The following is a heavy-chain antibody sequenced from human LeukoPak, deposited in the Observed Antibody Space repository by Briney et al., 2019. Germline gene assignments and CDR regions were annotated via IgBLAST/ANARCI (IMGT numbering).Heavy chain of an antibody. CDR1: GGSISSYY. V-gene: IGHV4-59*01. Sequence: SETLSLTCTVSGGSISSYYWSWIRQPPGKGLEWIGYIYYSGSTNYNPSLKSRVTISVDTSKNQFSLKLSSVTAADTAVYYCARGSSAVAGTGIDCWGQGTLVTVSS. D-gene: IGHD6-19*01. CDR2: IYYSGST. CDR3: ARGSSAVAGTGIDC. J-gene: IGHJ4*02.